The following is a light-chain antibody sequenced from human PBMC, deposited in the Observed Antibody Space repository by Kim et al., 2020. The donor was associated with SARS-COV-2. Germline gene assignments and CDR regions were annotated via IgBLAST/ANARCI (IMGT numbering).Light chain of an antibody. CDR1: SSNIGNKY. CDR2: DNN. J-gene: IGLJ3*02. CDR3: GTWDSSLSAGV. V-gene: IGLV1-51*01. Sequence: GQKVTISGSGSSSNIGNKYVSWYQQLPGTAPKLLIYDNNKRPSGIPDRFSGSKSGTSATLGITGLQTGDEADYYCGTWDSSLSAGVFGGGTKLTVL.